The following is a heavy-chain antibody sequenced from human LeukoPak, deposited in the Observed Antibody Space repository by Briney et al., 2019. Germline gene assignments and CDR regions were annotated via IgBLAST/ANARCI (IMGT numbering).Heavy chain of an antibody. D-gene: IGHD1-20*01. V-gene: IGHV3-66*02. CDR3: ASGITGTNIWFEP. J-gene: IGHJ5*02. Sequence: GGSLRLSCAASGFTVSSNYMTWVRQAPGKGLEWVSCIYSGGRTYYEDSVKGRFTISRDNSNTTLYLQMNSLRAEDTAVYYCASGITGTNIWFEPWGQGTLVTVSS. CDR2: IYSGGRT. CDR1: GFTVSSNY.